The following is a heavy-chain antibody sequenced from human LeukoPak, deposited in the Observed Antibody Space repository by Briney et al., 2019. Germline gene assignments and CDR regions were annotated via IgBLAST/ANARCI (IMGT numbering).Heavy chain of an antibody. CDR1: GYTFTGYY. Sequence: ASVKVSCKASGYTFTGYYMHWVRQAPGQGLEWMGWINPNSGGTNYAQKFQGRVTMTRDTSISTAYMELSRLRSDDTAVYHCARAELRYFDWFPFDYWGQGTLVTVSS. J-gene: IGHJ4*02. D-gene: IGHD3-9*01. CDR3: ARAELRYFDWFPFDY. CDR2: INPNSGGT. V-gene: IGHV1-2*02.